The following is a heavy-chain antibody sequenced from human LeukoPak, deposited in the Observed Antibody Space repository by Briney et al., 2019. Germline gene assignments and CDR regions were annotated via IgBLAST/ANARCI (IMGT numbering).Heavy chain of an antibody. D-gene: IGHD3-16*01. Sequence: GASVKVSCKASGYTFTSYGISWVRQAPGQGLEWMGWISAYNGNTNYAQKLQGRVTMTTDTSTSTAYMELRSLRSDDTAVYYCARGSRRYYDSPDFDYWGQGTLVTVSS. CDR1: GYTFTSYG. V-gene: IGHV1-18*01. CDR2: ISAYNGNT. CDR3: ARGSRRYYDSPDFDY. J-gene: IGHJ4*02.